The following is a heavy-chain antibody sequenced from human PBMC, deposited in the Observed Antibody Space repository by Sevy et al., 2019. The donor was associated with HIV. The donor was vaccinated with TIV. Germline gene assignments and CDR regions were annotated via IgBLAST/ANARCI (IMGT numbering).Heavy chain of an antibody. J-gene: IGHJ4*02. D-gene: IGHD3-10*01. CDR1: GYSFTSYW. V-gene: IGHV5-51*01. CDR3: ARLGGFDNDDY. Sequence: GESLKISCKGSGYSFTSYWIGWVRQMPGKGLGWMGIIYSGDTDTRYSPSFQGQVTISADKSVSTAYLQWSSLKASDTARYYCARLGGFDNDDYWGQGTLVTVSS. CDR2: IYSGDTDT.